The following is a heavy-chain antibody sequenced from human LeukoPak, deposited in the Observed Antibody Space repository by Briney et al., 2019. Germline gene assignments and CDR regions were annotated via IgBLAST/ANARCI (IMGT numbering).Heavy chain of an antibody. V-gene: IGHV3-30-3*01. D-gene: IGHD3-22*01. J-gene: IGHJ4*02. CDR2: ISYDGSNK. Sequence: GRSLRLSCAASGFTFSSYAMHWVRQAPGKGLEWVAVISYDGSNKYYADSVKGRFTISRDNSKNTLYLQMNSLRPEDTAAYYCARESERLFDYWGQGTLVTVSS. CDR1: GFTFSSYA. CDR3: ARESERLFDY.